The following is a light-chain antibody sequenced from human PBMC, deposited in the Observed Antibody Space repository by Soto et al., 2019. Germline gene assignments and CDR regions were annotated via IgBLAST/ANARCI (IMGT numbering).Light chain of an antibody. V-gene: IGKV3-20*01. CDR3: QQFGSSSWT. CDR2: GAS. CDR1: QCVSSSY. J-gene: IGKJ1*01. Sequence: ESVLTQSPGTLSLSPGEKVTLSCRASQCVSSSYLAWYQQKPGQAPRLLIYGASSRATGIPDRFSGSGSGTDFTLTVSRLEPEDFAVYYCQQFGSSSWTFGQGTKV.